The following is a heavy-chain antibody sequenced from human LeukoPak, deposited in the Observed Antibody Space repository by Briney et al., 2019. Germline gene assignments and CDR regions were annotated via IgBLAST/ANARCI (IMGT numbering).Heavy chain of an antibody. CDR1: GYTFTGYY. D-gene: IGHD2-15*01. CDR2: INPNSVGT. Sequence: ASVKVSCKASGYTFTGYYMHWLRQAPGQGLEWMGWINPNSVGTNYAQKFQGRVTMTRDTSISTAYMELSGLRSDDTAVYYCARLGFCNGGSCPYYFDYWGQGTLVTVSS. V-gene: IGHV1-2*02. CDR3: ARLGFCNGGSCPYYFDY. J-gene: IGHJ4*02.